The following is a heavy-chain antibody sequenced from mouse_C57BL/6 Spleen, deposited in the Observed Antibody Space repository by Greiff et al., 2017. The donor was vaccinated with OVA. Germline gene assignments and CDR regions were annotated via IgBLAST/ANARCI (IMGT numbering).Heavy chain of an antibody. CDR3: ARDYDYLYAMDY. CDR2: ISSGSSTI. D-gene: IGHD2-4*01. CDR1: GFTFSDYG. Sequence: EVQLQESGGGLVKPGGSLKLSCAASGFTFSDYGMHWVRQAPEKGLEWVAYISSGSSTIYYADTVKGRFTISRDNAKNTLLLQMTSLKSEDTDMYYCARDYDYLYAMDYWGQGTSVTVSS. V-gene: IGHV5-17*01. J-gene: IGHJ4*01.